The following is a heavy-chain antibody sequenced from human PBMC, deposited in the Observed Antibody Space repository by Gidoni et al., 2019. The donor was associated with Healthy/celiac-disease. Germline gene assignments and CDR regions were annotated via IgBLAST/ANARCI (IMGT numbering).Heavy chain of an antibody. J-gene: IGHJ4*02. D-gene: IGHD6-13*01. CDR1: GYTLTELS. CDR2: FAPADGDT. V-gene: IGHV1-24*01. Sequence: QVQLVQSGAEVKKPGASVKVSCKVSGYTLTELSMHWVRQAPGKGLEWMGGFAPADGDTLYAQKFQGRVTMTEDTSTDTAYMELSSLRSADTAVYYCATVANPYSSSINFDYWGQGTLVTVSS. CDR3: ATVANPYSSSINFDY.